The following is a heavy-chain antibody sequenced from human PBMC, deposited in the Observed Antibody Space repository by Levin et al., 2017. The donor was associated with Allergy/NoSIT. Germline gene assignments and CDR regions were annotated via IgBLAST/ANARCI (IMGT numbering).Heavy chain of an antibody. Sequence: GGSLRLSCAASGFTFSDYYMSWIRQAPGKGLEWVSYISSSGSTIYYADSVKGRFTISRDNAKNSLYLQMNSLRAEDTAVYYCARDLIYDFWSGSHHDRQSGYYYGMDVWGQGTTVTVSS. J-gene: IGHJ6*02. CDR3: ARDLIYDFWSGSHHDRQSGYYYGMDV. CDR2: ISSSGSTI. V-gene: IGHV3-11*01. D-gene: IGHD3-3*01. CDR1: GFTFSDYY.